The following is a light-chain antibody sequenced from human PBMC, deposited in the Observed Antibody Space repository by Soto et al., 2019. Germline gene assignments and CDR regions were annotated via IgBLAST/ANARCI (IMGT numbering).Light chain of an antibody. Sequence: QAVVTQEPSFSVSPGGTVTLTCALSSGSVSTNNYPSWCQQTPGQPPRTLIFRTNTRSSGVPDRFSGSILGSKAALTITGAQADDESVYYCVLYMGRGIWVFGGGTKLTVL. J-gene: IGLJ3*02. CDR2: RTN. CDR1: SGSVSTNNY. V-gene: IGLV8-61*01. CDR3: VLYMGRGIWV.